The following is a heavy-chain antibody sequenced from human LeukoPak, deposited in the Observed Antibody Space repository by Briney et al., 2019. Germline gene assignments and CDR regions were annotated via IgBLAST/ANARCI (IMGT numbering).Heavy chain of an antibody. CDR1: GGTFSSYA. CDR3: ARSWFMKGCFDP. D-gene: IGHD6-13*01. V-gene: IGHV1-69*04. J-gene: IGHJ5*02. CDR2: IIPILGIA. Sequence: SVKVSCKASGGTFSSYAISWVRQAPGQGLEWMGRIIPILGIANYAQKFQGRVTITADKSTSTAYMELSSLRSEDTAVYYCARSWFMKGCFDPWGQRTLVTVSS.